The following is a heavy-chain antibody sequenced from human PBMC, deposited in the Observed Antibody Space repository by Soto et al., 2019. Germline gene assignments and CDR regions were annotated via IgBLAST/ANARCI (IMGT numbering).Heavy chain of an antibody. J-gene: IGHJ6*03. CDR3: AKDIVYYDFRGYYYYYMDV. CDR1: GFTFSSYA. Sequence: VQLVQSGGGLVQPGGSLRLSCAASGFTFSSYAMSWVRQAPGKGLEWVSAISGSGGSTYYADSVKGRFTISRDNSKNTLYLQMNSLRAEDTAVYYCAKDIVYYDFRGYYYYYMDVWGKGTTVTVSS. CDR2: ISGSGGST. D-gene: IGHD3-3*01. V-gene: IGHV3-23*04.